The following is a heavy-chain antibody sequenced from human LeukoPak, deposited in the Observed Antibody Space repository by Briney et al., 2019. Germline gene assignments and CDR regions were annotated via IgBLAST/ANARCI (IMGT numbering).Heavy chain of an antibody. CDR2: MNQDGSAK. CDR3: ATYTHWVAGDV. CDR1: GFMFSDSW. D-gene: IGHD3-16*01. J-gene: IGHJ6*02. V-gene: IGHV3-7*01. Sequence: GGSLRLSCAASGFMFSDSWISWVRQAPGKGLEWVANMNQDGSAKGYVDSVKGRFTISRDNARNSLYLQMSSLRPEDTAVYYCATYTHWVAGDVWGQGTTVTVSS.